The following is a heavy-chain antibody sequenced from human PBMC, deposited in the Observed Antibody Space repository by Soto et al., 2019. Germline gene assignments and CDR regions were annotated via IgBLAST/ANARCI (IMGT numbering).Heavy chain of an antibody. V-gene: IGHV4-4*07. D-gene: IGHD6-13*01. CDR3: GRYSSNWFQTEGMDV. CDR1: GGSISTYY. J-gene: IGHJ6*02. CDR2: IDTSGNT. Sequence: SETLSLTCTVSGGSISTYYWSWIRQPAGKGLEWIGRIDTSGNTNYNPSLKSRVTMSVDTSKKQFSLKLTSVTAADTAVYYCGRYSSNWFQTEGMDVWGQGTTVTVSS.